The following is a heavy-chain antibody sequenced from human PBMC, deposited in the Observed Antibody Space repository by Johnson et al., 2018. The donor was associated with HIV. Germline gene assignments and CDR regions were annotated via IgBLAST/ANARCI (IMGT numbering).Heavy chain of an antibody. J-gene: IGHJ3*02. Sequence: QVQLVESGGGVVQPGRSLRLSCAASGFTFSSYAMHWVRQAPGKGLEWVAVISYDGSNKYYADSVKGRFTISRDNSKNTLYLQMNSLRAEDTAVYYCAKGFFELDDAFDIWGQGTMVTVSS. V-gene: IGHV3-30*04. D-gene: IGHD3/OR15-3a*01. CDR2: ISYDGSNK. CDR3: AKGFFELDDAFDI. CDR1: GFTFSSYA.